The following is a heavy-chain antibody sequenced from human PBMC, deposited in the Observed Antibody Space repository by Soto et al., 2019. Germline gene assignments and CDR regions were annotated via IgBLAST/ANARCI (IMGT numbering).Heavy chain of an antibody. J-gene: IGHJ4*02. CDR2: ISYDGSNK. CDR1: GFTFSSYA. V-gene: IGHV3-30-3*01. Sequence: SGGSLRLSCAASGFTFSSYAMHWVRQAPGKGLEWVAVISYDGSNKYYADSVKGRFTISRDNSKNTLYLQMNSLRPDDTAVYYCARAPSGSYPEFDYWGQGTLVTVSS. D-gene: IGHD1-26*01. CDR3: ARAPSGSYPEFDY.